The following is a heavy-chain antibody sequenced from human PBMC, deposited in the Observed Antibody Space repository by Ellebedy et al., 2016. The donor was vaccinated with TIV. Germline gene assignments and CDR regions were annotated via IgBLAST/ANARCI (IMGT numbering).Heavy chain of an antibody. V-gene: IGHV1-18*04. CDR3: ARVAAASGGGFYY. D-gene: IGHD6-13*01. CDR1: GHTFTSYG. Sequence: AASVKVSCKASGHTFTSYGISRVRQPPGQRLEWMVWISAYNGNTNYAQKLQGRVTMTTDTSTSTAYMELRSLRSDDTAVYYCARVAAASGGGFYYWGQGTLVTVST. CDR2: ISAYNGNT. J-gene: IGHJ4*02.